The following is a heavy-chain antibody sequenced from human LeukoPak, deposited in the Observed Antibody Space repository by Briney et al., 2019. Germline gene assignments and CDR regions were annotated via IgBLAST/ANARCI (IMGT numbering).Heavy chain of an antibody. Sequence: SETLSLTCTVSGGSISSYYWTWIRQPPGKGLEWIGYIYYSGSTNYNPSLKSRVTISVDTSKNQFSLKLTSVTAADTAVYYCARAIRVIAAVSTGYYFDYCGQGTLVTVSS. V-gene: IGHV4-59*01. J-gene: IGHJ4*02. D-gene: IGHD2-15*01. CDR3: ARAIRVIAAVSTGYYFDY. CDR1: GGSISSYY. CDR2: IYYSGST.